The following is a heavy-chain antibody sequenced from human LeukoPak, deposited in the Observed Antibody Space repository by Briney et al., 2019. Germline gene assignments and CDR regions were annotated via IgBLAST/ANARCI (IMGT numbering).Heavy chain of an antibody. D-gene: IGHD6-6*01. CDR2: IRGSGGST. J-gene: IGHJ4*02. CDR1: AFNFTSYA. Sequence: GGSLRLSCAPSAFNFTSYAMTWVRQAPGKGLEWVSAIRGSGGSTYYADSVKGRFTISRDNSKNTLYLQMNSLRAEDTALYYCAKEEKYSRSSGVWGAYYFYNWGQGTLGTVSS. CDR3: AKEEKYSRSSGVWGAYYFYN. V-gene: IGHV3-23*01.